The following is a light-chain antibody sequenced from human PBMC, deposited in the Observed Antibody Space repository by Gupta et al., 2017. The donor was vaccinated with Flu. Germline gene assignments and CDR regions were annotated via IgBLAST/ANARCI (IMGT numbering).Light chain of an antibody. J-gene: IGKJ1*01. CDR3: LQGKGGPRDT. CDR2: DAS. V-gene: IGKV3D-15*01. Sequence: DIVLTQFPATLSLSPGQTATLSCRASQALSSNLAWYQQKPGQPPKLLIYDASTRAAGIPARFRGSGSSADYTLTIASLQADDFAVEYCLQGKGGPRDTFGQGTRLEIK. CDR1: QALSSN.